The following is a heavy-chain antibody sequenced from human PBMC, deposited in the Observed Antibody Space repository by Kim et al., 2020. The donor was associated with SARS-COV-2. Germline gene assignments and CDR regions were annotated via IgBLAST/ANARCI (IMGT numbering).Heavy chain of an antibody. Sequence: GGSLRHSCVASGFTFSNYWMDWVRQTPGKGLEWVANIRGDASEKNYVDSVKGRFTISRDNVKNSVYLQMNSLRAEDTAVYYCATLKYFWGQGILVTVSS. CDR1: GFTFSNYW. J-gene: IGHJ4*02. CDR3: ATLKYF. V-gene: IGHV3-7*01. CDR2: IRGDASEK.